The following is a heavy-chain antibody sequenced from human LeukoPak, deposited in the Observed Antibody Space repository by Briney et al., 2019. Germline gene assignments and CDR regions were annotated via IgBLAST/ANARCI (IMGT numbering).Heavy chain of an antibody. CDR1: GFAFSSYG. Sequence: GGSLRLSCAASGFAFSSYGMHWVRQAPGKGLEWVAFIRYDGSNEYYADSVKGRFTISRDNSKNTLYLQINSLRAEDTAVYYCLGYYYDSSGYNFDYWGQGTLVTVSS. CDR2: IRYDGSNE. V-gene: IGHV3-30*02. J-gene: IGHJ4*02. D-gene: IGHD3-22*01. CDR3: LGYYYDSSGYNFDY.